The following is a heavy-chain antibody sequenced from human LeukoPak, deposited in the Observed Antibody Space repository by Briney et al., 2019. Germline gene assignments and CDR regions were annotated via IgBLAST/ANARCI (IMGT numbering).Heavy chain of an antibody. V-gene: IGHV3-21*04. CDR2: ISSSSSYI. J-gene: IGHJ4*02. CDR3: AKAGTYYDFWSGPATHFDY. Sequence: GGSLRLSCAASGFTFSSYSMNWVRQAPGKGLEWVSSISSSSSYIYYADSVKGRFTISRDNSKNTLYLQMNSLRAEDTAVYYCAKAGTYYDFWSGPATHFDYWGQGTLVTVSS. CDR1: GFTFSSYS. D-gene: IGHD3-3*01.